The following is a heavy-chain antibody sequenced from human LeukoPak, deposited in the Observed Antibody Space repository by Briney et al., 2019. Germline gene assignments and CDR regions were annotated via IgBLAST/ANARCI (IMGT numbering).Heavy chain of an antibody. D-gene: IGHD3-10*01. CDR3: ARLTMVRGVDY. Sequence: SETLSLTCTVSGASISSRSYYWGWIRQPPGKGLEWIGSIYYSGSTNYNPSLKSRVTISVDTSKNQFSLKLSSVTAADTAVYYCARLTMVRGVDYWGQGTLVTVSS. CDR2: IYYSGST. CDR1: GASISSRSYY. V-gene: IGHV4-39*07. J-gene: IGHJ4*02.